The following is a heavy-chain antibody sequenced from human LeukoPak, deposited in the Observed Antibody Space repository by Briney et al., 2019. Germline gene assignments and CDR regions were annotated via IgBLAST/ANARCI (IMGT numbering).Heavy chain of an antibody. CDR2: IYYSGST. J-gene: IGHJ5*02. D-gene: IGHD6-19*01. CDR3: ARVRAVAGGAGVAGFDP. Sequence: PSETLSLTCTVSGGSITSSSFYWGWIRQPPGKGLEWIGSIYYSGSTYCNPSLKSRVSISVDTSKNQFSLKLRSVTAADTAVYYCARVRAVAGGAGVAGFDPWGQGTLVTVSS. V-gene: IGHV4-39*07. CDR1: GGSITSSSFY.